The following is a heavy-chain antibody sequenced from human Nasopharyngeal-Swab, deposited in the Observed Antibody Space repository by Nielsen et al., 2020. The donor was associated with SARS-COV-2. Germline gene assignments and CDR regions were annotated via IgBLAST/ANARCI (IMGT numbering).Heavy chain of an antibody. CDR1: GFAFRTHS. D-gene: IGHD3-16*01. Sequence: GESLKISCAASGFAFRTHSMHWVRQAPGRGLEWVSFISSTGNYIYYADSVKGRFTISRDNAKESLHLQMDSLRVEDTAVYYCARSEYYFDYWGQGSLVTVSS. CDR2: ISSTGNYI. J-gene: IGHJ4*02. V-gene: IGHV3-21*01. CDR3: ARSEYYFDY.